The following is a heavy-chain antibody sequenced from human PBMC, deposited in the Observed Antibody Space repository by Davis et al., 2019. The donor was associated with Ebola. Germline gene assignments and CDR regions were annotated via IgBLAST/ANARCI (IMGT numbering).Heavy chain of an antibody. J-gene: IGHJ6*02. Sequence: ASVKVSCKASGFTFTNYAIHWVRQAPGQSLEWMGWINAGNGNTKYSQKFQGRVTITTDTSASTAYMELSSLRSEDTAMFYCARIILGWDFYGMDVWGQGTTVTVSS. CDR3: ARIILGWDFYGMDV. D-gene: IGHD6-19*01. CDR2: INAGNGNT. V-gene: IGHV1-3*01. CDR1: GFTFTNYA.